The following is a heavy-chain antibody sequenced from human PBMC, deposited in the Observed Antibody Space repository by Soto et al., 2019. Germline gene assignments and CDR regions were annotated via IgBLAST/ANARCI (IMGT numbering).Heavy chain of an antibody. D-gene: IGHD6-19*01. V-gene: IGHV3-30*03. J-gene: IGHJ6*01. CDR3: ARDIEQYGSGWSSEGMDV. Sequence: QVQLVESGGGVVQPGKSLRLSCVTSGFTFSLYGMHWVRQAPGKGLEWVAVISYDGNNKYYADSVKGRFTISRDDSKNTLWLQINSLRPEDTAVYYCARDIEQYGSGWSSEGMDVW. CDR2: ISYDGNNK. CDR1: GFTFSLYG.